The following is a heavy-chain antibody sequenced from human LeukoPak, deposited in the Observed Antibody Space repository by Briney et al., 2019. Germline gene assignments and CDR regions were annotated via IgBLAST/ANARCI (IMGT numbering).Heavy chain of an antibody. D-gene: IGHD6-13*01. CDR1: GYIFTGYY. J-gene: IGHJ4*02. CDR2: INPKSGGT. Sequence: ASVMVSCKASGYIFTGYYMHWVRQAPGQGLEWMGWINPKSGGTNYAQKFQGRVTMTRDTSISTAYMELSRLRSDDTAVYYCARDEPITAGERGDYWGQGTLVTVSS. CDR3: ARDEPITAGERGDY. V-gene: IGHV1-2*02.